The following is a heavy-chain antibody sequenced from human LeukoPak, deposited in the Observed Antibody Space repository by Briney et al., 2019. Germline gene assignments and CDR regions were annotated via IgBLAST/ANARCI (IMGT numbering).Heavy chain of an antibody. CDR3: AGVGYSSSFPGLGDYYYYYGMDV. Sequence: SVKVSCKASGGTFSSYAISWVRQAPGQGLEWMGGIIPIFGTANYAQEFQGRVTITADESTSTAYMELSSLRSGDAAVYYCAGVGYSSSFPGLGDYYYYYGMDVWGKGTTVTVSS. CDR1: GGTFSSYA. J-gene: IGHJ6*04. CDR2: IIPIFGTA. D-gene: IGHD6-19*01. V-gene: IGHV1-69*01.